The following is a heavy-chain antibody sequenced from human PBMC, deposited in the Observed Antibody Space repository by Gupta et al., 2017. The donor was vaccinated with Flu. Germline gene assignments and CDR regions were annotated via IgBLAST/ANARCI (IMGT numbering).Heavy chain of an antibody. Sequence: EVQLVESGGGLVKPGGSLRLSCAASGFTFSSYSMNWVRQAPGKGLEWVSSISSSSSYIYYADSVKGRFTISRDNAKNSLYLQMNSLRAEDTAVYYCARYKNNIYSHDYGDYVHYYYGMDVWGQGTTVTVSS. D-gene: IGHD4-17*01. CDR1: GFTFSSYS. CDR2: ISSSSSYI. J-gene: IGHJ6*02. V-gene: IGHV3-21*01. CDR3: ARYKNNIYSHDYGDYVHYYYGMDV.